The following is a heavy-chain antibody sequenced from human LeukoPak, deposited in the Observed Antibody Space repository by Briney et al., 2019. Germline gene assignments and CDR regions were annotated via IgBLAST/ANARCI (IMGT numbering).Heavy chain of an antibody. CDR2: IYHSGST. D-gene: IGHD3-22*01. Sequence: SETLSLTCAVSGGSISSSNWWGWVRQPPGKGLEWIGEIYHSGSTNYNPSLKSRVTISVAKSKTQSSLKLGSVTAADTAVYYCARKAVGYDSSGYHDAFDIWGQGTMVTVSS. CDR1: GGSISSSNW. J-gene: IGHJ3*02. V-gene: IGHV4-4*02. CDR3: ARKAVGYDSSGYHDAFDI.